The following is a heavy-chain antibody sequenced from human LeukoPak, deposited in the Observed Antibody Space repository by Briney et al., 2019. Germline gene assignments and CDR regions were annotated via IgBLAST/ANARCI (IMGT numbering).Heavy chain of an antibody. CDR2: KDYSGST. V-gene: IGHV4-59*01. CDR1: GGSISRYY. J-gene: IGHJ2*01. Sequence: SETLSLTCTVSGGSISRYYWSWIRQPPGKGLEWIGYKDYSGSTNYNRSLKSRVTISVDTSKNQFSLKLSSVSAADTAVYYCARVYYSSSYDYWYFDLWGRGTLVTVSS. CDR3: ARVYYSSSYDYWYFDL. D-gene: IGHD6-13*01.